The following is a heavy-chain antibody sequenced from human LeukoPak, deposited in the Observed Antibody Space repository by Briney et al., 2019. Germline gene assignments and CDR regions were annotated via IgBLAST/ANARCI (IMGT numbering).Heavy chain of an antibody. CDR3: ARRRIKDYYGSGSYYRGVYYYYGMDV. Sequence: SETLSLTCAVYGGPLRGYYWSWLRDPPGEGLEGIGDINHCERTNYNPSLKSRVTISVDTSKSQFSLKLSSVTAADTAVYYCARRRIKDYYGSGSYYRGVYYYYGMDVWGKGTTVTVSS. CDR1: GGPLRGYY. V-gene: IGHV4-34*01. D-gene: IGHD3-10*01. J-gene: IGHJ6*04. CDR2: INHCERT.